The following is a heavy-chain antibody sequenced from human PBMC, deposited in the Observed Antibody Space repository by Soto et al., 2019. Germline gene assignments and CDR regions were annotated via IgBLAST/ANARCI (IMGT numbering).Heavy chain of an antibody. J-gene: IGHJ4*02. CDR3: ARADSREFDL. CDR2: IDHSGST. V-gene: IGHV4-34*01. Sequence: SETLSLTCSVYGGPFRSYYWSWVRQPPGKGLEWIGEIDHSGSTNYNPSLKSRVTISVDTSKSQFSVSLSSVTAADTAVYYCARADSREFDLWGQGTLVTVSS. D-gene: IGHD3-22*01. CDR1: GGPFRSYY.